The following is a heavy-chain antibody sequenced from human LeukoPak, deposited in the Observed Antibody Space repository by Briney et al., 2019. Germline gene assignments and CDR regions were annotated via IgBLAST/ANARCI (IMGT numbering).Heavy chain of an antibody. J-gene: IGHJ4*02. D-gene: IGHD2-2*01. CDR2: INHSGST. V-gene: IGHV4-34*01. CDR1: DGSVSGYY. CDR3: ARSMGTSLVRY. Sequence: SETLSLTCAVYDGSVSGYYWSWIRQPPGKGLEWIGEINHSGSTNYNPSLKSRVTISVDTSKNQFSLKLSSVTAADTAVYYCARSMGTSLVRYWGQGTLVTVSS.